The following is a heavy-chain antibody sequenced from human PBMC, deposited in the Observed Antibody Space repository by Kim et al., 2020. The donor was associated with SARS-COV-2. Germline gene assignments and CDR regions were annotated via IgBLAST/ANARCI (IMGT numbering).Heavy chain of an antibody. V-gene: IGHV3-11*01. J-gene: IGHJ6*02. D-gene: IGHD3-3*01. Sequence: GRFTISRDKAKNSLYLQMNSLRAEDTAVYYCARDRITIFGVVISGYGMDVWGQRTTVTVSS. CDR3: ARDRITIFGVVISGYGMDV.